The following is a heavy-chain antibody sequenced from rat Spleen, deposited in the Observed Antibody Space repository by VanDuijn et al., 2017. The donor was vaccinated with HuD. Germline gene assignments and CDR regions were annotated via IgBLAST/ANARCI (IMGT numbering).Heavy chain of an antibody. V-gene: IGHV5-29*01. D-gene: IGHD1-9*01. CDR3: ARRHYGYTDYFDY. Sequence: EVQLVESGGGLVQPGRSLKLSCAASGFTFSDYGMAWVRQAPTTGLEWVATISFDGGRNFYRDSVKGRFTISRDNAKNSLYLQMDSLRSADTATYYCARRHYGYTDYFDYWGQGVMVTVSS. CDR2: ISFDGGRN. CDR1: GFTFSDYG. J-gene: IGHJ2*01.